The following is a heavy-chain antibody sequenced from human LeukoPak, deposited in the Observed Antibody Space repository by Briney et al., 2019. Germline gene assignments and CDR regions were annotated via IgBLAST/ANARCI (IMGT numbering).Heavy chain of an antibody. CDR2: INPNSGGT. CDR1: GYSFTGYY. V-gene: IGHV1-2*02. Sequence: ASVKVSCKASGYSFTGYYMHWVRQAPGQGLEWMGWINPNSGGTNYAQKFQGRVTMTRGTSISTAYMELSRLRSDDTAVYYCARARPNGLLRAQDGDFDYWGQGTLVTVSS. CDR3: ARARPNGLLRAQDGDFDY. J-gene: IGHJ4*02. D-gene: IGHD3-22*01.